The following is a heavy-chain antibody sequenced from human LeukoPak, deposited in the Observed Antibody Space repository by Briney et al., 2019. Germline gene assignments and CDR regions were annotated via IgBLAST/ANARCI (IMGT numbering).Heavy chain of an antibody. CDR3: ARGRSSVDP. Sequence: SETLSLTCTVSGGSISGYFWSWIRQPPGKGLEWIGYIYYSGGTNYNPSLKSRVTISVDTSKNQFSLKLSSVTAADTAVYYCARGRSSVDPWGQGTLVTVSS. J-gene: IGHJ5*02. V-gene: IGHV4-59*01. CDR2: IYYSGGT. CDR1: GGSISGYF.